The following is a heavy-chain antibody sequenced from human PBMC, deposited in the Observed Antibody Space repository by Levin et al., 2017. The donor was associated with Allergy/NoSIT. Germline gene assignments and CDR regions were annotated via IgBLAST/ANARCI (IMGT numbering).Heavy chain of an antibody. Sequence: GESLKISCAASGFTFSSYSMNWVRQAPGKGLEWVSSISSSSSYIYYADSVKGRFTISRDNAKNSLYLQMNSLRAEDTAVYYCARELPEGITMVRGVISYYYYGMDVWGQGTTVTVSS. D-gene: IGHD3-10*01. CDR2: ISSSSSYI. V-gene: IGHV3-21*01. CDR3: ARELPEGITMVRGVISYYYYGMDV. CDR1: GFTFSSYS. J-gene: IGHJ6*02.